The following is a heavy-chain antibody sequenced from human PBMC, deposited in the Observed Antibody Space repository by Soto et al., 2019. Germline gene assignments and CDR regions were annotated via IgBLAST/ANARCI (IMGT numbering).Heavy chain of an antibody. Sequence: EVQLVESGGGLVSPGGSLRLSCVASGFTFSSYSMSWVRQAPGEGLEWVSSITSNTNYIHYGDSVKGRFAISRDNAKNSLYLQMNSLRADDTAVYFCARDTNYYASGSGVDFWGQGTLATVSS. CDR3: ARDTNYYASGSGVDF. V-gene: IGHV3-21*01. J-gene: IGHJ4*02. CDR2: ITSNTNYI. D-gene: IGHD3-10*01. CDR1: GFTFSSYS.